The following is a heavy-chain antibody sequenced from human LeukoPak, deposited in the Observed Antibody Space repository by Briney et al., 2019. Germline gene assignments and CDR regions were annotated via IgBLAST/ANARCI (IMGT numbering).Heavy chain of an antibody. CDR2: IYYSGST. V-gene: IGHV4-39*01. D-gene: IGHD2-2*01. J-gene: IGHJ4*02. CDR1: GFTFSSYG. Sequence: PGGSLRLSCAASGFTFSSYGMHWVRQAPGKGLEWIGSIYYSGSTYYNPSLKSRVTISVDTSKNQFSLKLSSVTAADTAVYYCARHVSSQLVDYWGQGTLVTVSS. CDR3: ARHVSSQLVDY.